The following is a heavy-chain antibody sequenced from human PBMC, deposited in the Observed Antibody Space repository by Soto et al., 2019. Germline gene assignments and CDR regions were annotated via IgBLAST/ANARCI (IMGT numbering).Heavy chain of an antibody. CDR3: AREKRGSSWYDAFDI. CDR2: IYHSGST. J-gene: IGHJ3*02. Sequence: SETLSLTCAVSGGSISSGGYSWSWIRQPPGKGLEWIGYIYHSGSTYYNPSLKSRVTISVDRSKNQFSLKLSCVTAADTAVYYCAREKRGSSWYDAFDIWGQGTMVTVSS. CDR1: GGSISSGGYS. D-gene: IGHD6-13*01. V-gene: IGHV4-30-2*01.